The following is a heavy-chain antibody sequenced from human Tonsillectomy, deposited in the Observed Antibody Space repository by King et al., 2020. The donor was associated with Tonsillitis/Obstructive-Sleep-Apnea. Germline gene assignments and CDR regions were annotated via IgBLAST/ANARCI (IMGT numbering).Heavy chain of an antibody. J-gene: IGHJ5*02. CDR1: GYTFTSHA. Sequence: QLVQSGSELKKPGASVKVSCKASGYTFTSHAINWVRQAPGQGLQWMGWINTNTGNPTYAQGFTGRFVFSLDTSVSTAYLQISSLKTEDTAVYYCARESFIIEFLTWFDPWGEVTLAPVSP. CDR2: INTNTGNP. V-gene: IGHV7-4-1*02. D-gene: IGHD3-10*01. CDR3: ARESFIIEFLTWFDP.